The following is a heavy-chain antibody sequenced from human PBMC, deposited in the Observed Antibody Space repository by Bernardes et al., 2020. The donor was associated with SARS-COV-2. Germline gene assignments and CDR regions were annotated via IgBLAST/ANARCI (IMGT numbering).Heavy chain of an antibody. CDR3: ARLRPGRILWEY. J-gene: IGHJ4*02. V-gene: IGHV4-59*08. CDR1: DGSINSYY. CDR2: IYYNGNT. D-gene: IGHD3-16*01. Sequence: SETLSLTCTVSDGSINSYYWSWIRQPPGKGLEYIGYIYYNGNTNYSPSLESRVTVTVDTSKNQFSLKLRSVTAADTAIYYCARLRPGRILWEYWGQGTLVTVSS.